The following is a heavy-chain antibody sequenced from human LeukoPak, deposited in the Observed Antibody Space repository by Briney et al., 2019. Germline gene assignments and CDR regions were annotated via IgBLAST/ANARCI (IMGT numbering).Heavy chain of an antibody. CDR1: GFTFSSYA. CDR3: AKGAAAAGTLKYYYYYGMDV. D-gene: IGHD6-13*01. Sequence: PGGSLRLSCAASGFTFSSYAMSWVRQAPGEGLEWVSAIIGSGGSTYYADSVKGRFTISRDNSKNTLYLQMNSLRAEDTAVYYCAKGAAAAGTLKYYYYYGMDVWGQGTTVTVAS. J-gene: IGHJ6*02. CDR2: IIGSGGST. V-gene: IGHV3-23*01.